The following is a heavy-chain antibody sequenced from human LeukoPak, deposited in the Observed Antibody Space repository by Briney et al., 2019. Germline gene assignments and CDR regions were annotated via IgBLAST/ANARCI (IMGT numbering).Heavy chain of an antibody. J-gene: IGHJ3*02. V-gene: IGHV4-34*01. D-gene: IGHD1-7*01. Sequence: SETLSLTCAVYGGSFSGYYWSWIRQPPGKGLEWIGEINHSGSTNYNPSLKSRVTISVDTSKNQFSLKLSSVTAADTAVYYCARRRRNWNYVRRDAFDIWGQGTMVTVSS. CDR2: INHSGST. CDR1: GGSFSGYY. CDR3: ARRRRNWNYVRRDAFDI.